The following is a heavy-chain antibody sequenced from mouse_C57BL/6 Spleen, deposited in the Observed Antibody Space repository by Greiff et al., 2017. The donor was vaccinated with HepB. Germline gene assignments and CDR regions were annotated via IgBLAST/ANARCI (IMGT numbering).Heavy chain of an antibody. V-gene: IGHV5-4*01. CDR3: ARSYDGYYVDY. CDR1: GFTFSSYA. D-gene: IGHD2-3*01. J-gene: IGHJ2*01. CDR2: ISDGGSYT. Sequence: EVQVVESGGGLVKPGGSLKLSCAASGFTFSSYAMSWVRQTPEKRLEWVATISDGGSYTYYPDNVKGRFTISRDNAKNNLYLQMSHLKSEDTALYYCARSYDGYYVDYWGQGTTLTVSS.